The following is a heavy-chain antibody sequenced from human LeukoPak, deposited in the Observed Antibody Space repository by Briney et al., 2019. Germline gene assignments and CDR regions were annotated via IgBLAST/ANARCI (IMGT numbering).Heavy chain of an antibody. CDR2: ISSDGSKT. J-gene: IGHJ3*02. Sequence: GGSLRLSCAASGFIFSNYAMHWVRQAPGKGLEWVALISSDGSKTYHADSVKGRFSISRDNSKNTLYLQMNSLRAEDTAVYYCAKDRDYYNSRGAFDIWGQGTMVTVSS. V-gene: IGHV3-30*01. D-gene: IGHD3-22*01. CDR1: GFIFSNYA. CDR3: AKDRDYYNSRGAFDI.